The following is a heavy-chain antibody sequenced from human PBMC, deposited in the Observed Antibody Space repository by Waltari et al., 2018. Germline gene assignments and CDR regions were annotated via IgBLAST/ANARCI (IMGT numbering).Heavy chain of an antibody. Sequence: QLQLQESGPGLGKPSETLSLTCIVSGASITSNRHYWAWIRQPPGQGLEWIVTMSYNGATYSSPSLKSRVTVSRDTSKNHLSLKLGSVTAADTAIYYCATYIGASIGTAAFDVWGQGTMVTVSS. V-gene: IGHV4-39*02. J-gene: IGHJ3*01. CDR1: GASITSNRHY. CDR3: ATYIGASIGTAAFDV. D-gene: IGHD5-12*01. CDR2: MSYNGAT.